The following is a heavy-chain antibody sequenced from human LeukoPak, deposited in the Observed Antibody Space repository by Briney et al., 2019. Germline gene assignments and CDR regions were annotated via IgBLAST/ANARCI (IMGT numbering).Heavy chain of an antibody. Sequence: GGSLRLSRAASGFTFRAHSMHWVRQTPGKGLEWVAFTSYDGSKKYYGDSVKGRFTISRDNSKNTLYLEVSTLRAEDTAVYYCTRNPEMQYWFDPWGQGTLVTVSS. D-gene: IGHD2/OR15-2a*01. J-gene: IGHJ5*02. CDR1: GFTFRAHS. CDR2: TSYDGSKK. V-gene: IGHV3-30-3*01. CDR3: TRNPEMQYWFDP.